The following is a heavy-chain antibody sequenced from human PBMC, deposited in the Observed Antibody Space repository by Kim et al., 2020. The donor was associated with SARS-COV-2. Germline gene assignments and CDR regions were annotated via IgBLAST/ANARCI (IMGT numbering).Heavy chain of an antibody. Sequence: GSLRLSCEVLGFSVRNNYMTWVRQAPGKGLEWVSTITTGGYTYSADSVKGRFTVSRDSSQNTLYLQMDRLRGEDTAVYYCAREEGAYAMDWGHGALVTV. CDR3: AREEGAYAMD. V-gene: IGHV3-53*01. CDR2: ITTGGYT. J-gene: IGHJ4*01. D-gene: IGHD5-12*01. CDR1: GFSVRNNY.